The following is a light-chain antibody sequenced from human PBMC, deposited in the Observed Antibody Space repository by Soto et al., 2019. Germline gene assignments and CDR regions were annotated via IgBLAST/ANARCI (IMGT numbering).Light chain of an antibody. J-gene: IGKJ1*01. CDR3: QQLNGSPWT. Sequence: IQFTQSPSSLSSSVGDRVTITCRCSPAIASFLAWYQQKPVTAPKLLIYGASTLQSGVPSRFSGSRSGTDYTLTIASLQPEDFATYYCQQLNGSPWTFGQGTKVDIK. CDR1: PAIASF. CDR2: GAS. V-gene: IGKV1-9*01.